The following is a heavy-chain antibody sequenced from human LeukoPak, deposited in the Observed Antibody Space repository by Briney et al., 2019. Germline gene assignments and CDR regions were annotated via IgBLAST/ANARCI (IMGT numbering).Heavy chain of an antibody. Sequence: SETLSLTCTVSGGSISSYYWSWIRQPPGKGLEWIGYIYYSGSTNYNPSLKSRVTISVDMSKNQFSLKLSSVTAADTAVYYCARSSYYDSSGPYYFDYWGQGTLVTVSS. CDR3: ARSSYYDSSGPYYFDY. CDR1: GGSISSYY. D-gene: IGHD3-22*01. CDR2: IYYSGST. V-gene: IGHV4-59*01. J-gene: IGHJ4*02.